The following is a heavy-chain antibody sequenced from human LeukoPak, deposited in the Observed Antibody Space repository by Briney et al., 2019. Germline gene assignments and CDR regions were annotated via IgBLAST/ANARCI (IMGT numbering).Heavy chain of an antibody. D-gene: IGHD2-2*01. CDR1: GGTFSSYT. CDR3: ARDSVPYCSSTSCYSENFDY. J-gene: IGHJ4*02. V-gene: IGHV1-69*04. CDR2: IIPILGIA. Sequence: ASVKVSCKASGGTFSSYTISWVRQAPGQGLEWMGRIIPILGIANYAQKFQGRVTITADKSTSTAYMELSSLRSDDTAVYYCARDSVPYCSSTSCYSENFDYWGQGTLVTVSS.